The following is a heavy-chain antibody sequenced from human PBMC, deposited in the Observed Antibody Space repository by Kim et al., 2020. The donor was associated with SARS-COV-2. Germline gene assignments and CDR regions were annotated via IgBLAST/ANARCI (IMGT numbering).Heavy chain of an antibody. V-gene: IGHV4-59*01. CDR1: GGSISSYY. D-gene: IGHD2-15*01. Sequence: SETLSLTCTVSGGSISSYYWSWIRQPPGKGLEWIGFINYSGSTNYNPAPTSRVTISVDTSKNQFPLKLSSVTAAATAAYYCSSTMHLFSMDRGGWWFDP. CDR3: SSTMHLFSMDRGGWWFDP. CDR2: INYSGST. J-gene: IGHJ5*02.